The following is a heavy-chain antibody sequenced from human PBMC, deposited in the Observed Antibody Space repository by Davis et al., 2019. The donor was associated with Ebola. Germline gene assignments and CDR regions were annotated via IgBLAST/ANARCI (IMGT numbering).Heavy chain of an antibody. Sequence: ASVKVSCKASGYTFTSYDINWVRQATGQGLEWMGWMNPNSGNTGYAQKFQGRVTMTRNTSISTAYMELSSLRSEDTAVYYCASQLIVLMVSWGWFDPWGQGTLVTVSS. CDR3: ASQLIVLMVSWGWFDP. J-gene: IGHJ5*02. D-gene: IGHD2-8*01. CDR2: MNPNSGNT. V-gene: IGHV1-8*01. CDR1: GYTFTSYD.